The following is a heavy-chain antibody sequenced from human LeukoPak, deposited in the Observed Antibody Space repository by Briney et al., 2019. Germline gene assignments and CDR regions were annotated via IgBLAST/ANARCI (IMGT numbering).Heavy chain of an antibody. V-gene: IGHV4-39*01. CDR2: IYYSGTT. CDR1: GGSISSSTYY. D-gene: IGHD5-18*01. Sequence: SETLSLTCTVSGGSISSSTYYWGWIRQPPGKGLEWIGSIYYSGTTYYNPSLKSRVTISVDTSKNRFSLKMSSVTAADTAVYYCARQPRGGYNYGHWFDPWGQGTLVTVSS. J-gene: IGHJ5*02. CDR3: ARQPRGGYNYGHWFDP.